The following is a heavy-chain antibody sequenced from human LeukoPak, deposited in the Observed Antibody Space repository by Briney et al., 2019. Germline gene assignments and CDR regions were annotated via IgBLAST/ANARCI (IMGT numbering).Heavy chain of an antibody. V-gene: IGHV1-2*02. J-gene: IGHJ4*02. CDR2: INPNSGGT. CDR1: GGTFSSYA. Sequence: ASVKVSCKASGGTFSSYAISWVRQAPGQGLEWMGWINPNSGGTNSARRFQGRVTMARDTSISTAYMELSRLRSDDTAVYHCARSREATAGPFDYWGQGTLVTVSS. CDR3: ARSREATAGPFDY. D-gene: IGHD6-13*01.